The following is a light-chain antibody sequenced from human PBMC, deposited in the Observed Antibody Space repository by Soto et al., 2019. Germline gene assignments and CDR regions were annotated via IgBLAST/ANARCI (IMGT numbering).Light chain of an antibody. CDR1: QSVSSRY. CDR3: QQYGSSPPST. V-gene: IGKV3-20*01. Sequence: EIVLTQSPGTLSLSPGERATLSCRASQSVSSRYLAWYQQKPGQAPRLLMYGASSRATGIPDRFSGSGSGTDFTLTISRLDPEDFAVYYCQQYGSSPPSTFGQGTKLEIK. J-gene: IGKJ2*01. CDR2: GAS.